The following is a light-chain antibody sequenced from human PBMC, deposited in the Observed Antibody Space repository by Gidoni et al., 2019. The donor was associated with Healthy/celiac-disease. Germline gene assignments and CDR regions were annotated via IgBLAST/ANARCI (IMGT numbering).Light chain of an antibody. V-gene: IGLV2-23*01. J-gene: IGLJ1*01. Sequence: QSALTQPASLSGSPGQSITISCTGTSSDVGSYNLVSWYQQHPGKAPKLRIYEGSKRPSGVSNRFSGSKSGNTAALTISGLQAEDEADYYCCSYAGSSTLVFGTGTKVTVL. CDR1: SSDVGSYNL. CDR2: EGS. CDR3: CSYAGSSTLV.